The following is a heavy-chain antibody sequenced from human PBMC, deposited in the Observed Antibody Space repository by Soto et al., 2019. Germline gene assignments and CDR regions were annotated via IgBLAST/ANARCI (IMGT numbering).Heavy chain of an antibody. CDR3: ARAPRSITGTTTLLWYFDL. J-gene: IGHJ2*01. CDR1: GFTFSSYS. Sequence: PGGSLRLSCAASGFTFSSYSMNLVRQAPGKGLEWVSSISSSSSYIYYADSVKGRFTISRDNAKNSLYLQMNSLRAEDTAVYYCARAPRSITGTTTLLWYFDLWGRGTLVTVSS. V-gene: IGHV3-21*01. CDR2: ISSSSSYI. D-gene: IGHD1-7*01.